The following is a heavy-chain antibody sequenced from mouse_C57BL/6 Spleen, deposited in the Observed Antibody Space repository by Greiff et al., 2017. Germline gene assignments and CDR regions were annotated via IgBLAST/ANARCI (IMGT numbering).Heavy chain of an antibody. CDR3: ERGLNGDFDD. Sequence: EVMLVESGGGLVKPGGSLKLSCAASGFTFSSYAMSWVRQTPEKRLEWVATISYGGSYTYYPDNVKGRFTISRDNAMNNLYLQMSDLTSEDTAMYYWERGLNGDFDDWGTGTTVTVSS. CDR1: GFTFSSYA. CDR2: ISYGGSYT. D-gene: IGHD2-2*01. J-gene: IGHJ1*03. V-gene: IGHV5-4*03.